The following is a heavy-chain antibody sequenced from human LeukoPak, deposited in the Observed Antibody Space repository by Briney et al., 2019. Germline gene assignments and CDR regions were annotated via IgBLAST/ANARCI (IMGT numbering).Heavy chain of an antibody. CDR2: IKSKTDGGTT. CDR3: TTEVGATEFDY. D-gene: IGHD1-26*01. CDR1: GFTFSNAW. V-gene: IGHV3-15*01. Sequence: GGSLRLSCAASGFTFSNAWMSWVRQAPGKGLEWVGRIKSKTDGGTTDYAAPVKGRFTITRDDSKNTLYLQMNSLKTEDTAVYYCTTEVGATEFDYWGQGTLVTVSS. J-gene: IGHJ4*02.